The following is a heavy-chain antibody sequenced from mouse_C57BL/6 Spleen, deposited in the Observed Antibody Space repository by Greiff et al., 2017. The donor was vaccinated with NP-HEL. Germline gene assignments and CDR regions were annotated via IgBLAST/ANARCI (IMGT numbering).Heavy chain of an antibody. V-gene: IGHV8-8*01. CDR1: GFSLSTFGMG. CDR3: AQIESSSAWFAY. CDR2: IWWDDDK. J-gene: IGHJ3*01. D-gene: IGHD1-1*01. Sequence: QVTLKESGPGILQPSQTLSLTCSFSGFSLSTFGMGVGWIRQPSGKGLEWLAHIWWDDDKYYNPALKSRLTISKDTSKNQGFLKIANEDTASTAKYYCAQIESSSAWFAYWGQGTLVTVSA.